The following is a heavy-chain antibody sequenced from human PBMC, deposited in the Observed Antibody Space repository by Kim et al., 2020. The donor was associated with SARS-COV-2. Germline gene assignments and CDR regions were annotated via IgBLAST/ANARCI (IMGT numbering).Heavy chain of an antibody. CDR3: AREDMVAPDY. J-gene: IGHJ4*02. Sequence: GGSLRLSCAASGFTFSSYGMHWVRQAPGKGLEWVAVIWYDGSNKYYADSVKGRFPISRDNSKNTLYLQMNSLSAEDTAVYYCAREDMVAPDYWGQGTLVTGSS. V-gene: IGHV3-33*01. CDR1: GFTFSSYG. CDR2: IWYDGSNK. D-gene: IGHD2-15*01.